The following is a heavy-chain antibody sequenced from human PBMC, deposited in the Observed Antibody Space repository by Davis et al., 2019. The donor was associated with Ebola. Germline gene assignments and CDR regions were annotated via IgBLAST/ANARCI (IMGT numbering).Heavy chain of an antibody. CDR3: ARESERYSRSKVGY. CDR1: GFTFDDYA. Sequence: GESLKISCAASGFTFDDYAMHWVRQAPGKGLEWVAVIWYDGSNKYYADSVKGRFTISRDNSKNTLYLQMNSLRAEDTAVYYCARESERYSRSKVGYWGQGTLVTVSS. J-gene: IGHJ4*02. D-gene: IGHD6-13*01. CDR2: IWYDGSNK. V-gene: IGHV3-33*08.